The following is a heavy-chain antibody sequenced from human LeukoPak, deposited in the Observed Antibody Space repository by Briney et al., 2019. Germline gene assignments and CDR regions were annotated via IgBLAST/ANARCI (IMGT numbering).Heavy chain of an antibody. V-gene: IGHV3-23*01. J-gene: IGHJ4*02. CDR2: ISASGDNT. Sequence: GGSLRLSCAASGFTFSTYVMSWVRQAPGKGLEWVSGISASGDNTYYADSVKGRFTISRDISKNTLFLQMNSLRAEDTALYYCALVSLYSSSWYGDYWGQGTLVTVSS. CDR1: GFTFSTYV. D-gene: IGHD6-13*01. CDR3: ALVSLYSSSWYGDY.